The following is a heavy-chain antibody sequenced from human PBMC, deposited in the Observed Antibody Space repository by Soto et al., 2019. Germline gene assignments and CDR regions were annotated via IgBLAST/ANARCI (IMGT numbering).Heavy chain of an antibody. CDR1: GFTFSSYA. CDR3: ARDLLVGDGARDWGYFDY. Sequence: GGSLRLSCAASGFTFSSYAMHWVRQAPGKGLEWVAVISYDGSNKYYADSVKGRFTISRDNSKNTLYLQMNSLRAEDTAVYYCARDLLVGDGARDWGYFDYWGQGTLVTVSS. D-gene: IGHD7-27*01. V-gene: IGHV3-30-3*01. CDR2: ISYDGSNK. J-gene: IGHJ4*02.